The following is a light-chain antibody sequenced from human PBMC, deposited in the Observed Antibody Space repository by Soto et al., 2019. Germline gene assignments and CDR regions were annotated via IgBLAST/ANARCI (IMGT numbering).Light chain of an antibody. CDR2: AAS. V-gene: IGKV1-12*01. CDR3: QKYNSAPWT. Sequence: DIQMTQSPSSLSASVGDRVTITCRASQGIDRWLAWYQQKPGKAPKVLIYAASSLRSGVPSRFSGSGSGTHFTLTISSLQPEDVATYYCQKYNSAPWTFGQGTKVDIK. CDR1: QGIDRW. J-gene: IGKJ1*01.